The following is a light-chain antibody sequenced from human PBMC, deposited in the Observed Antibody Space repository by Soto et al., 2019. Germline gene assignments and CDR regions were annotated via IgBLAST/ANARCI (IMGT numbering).Light chain of an antibody. CDR3: QQANSFPT. Sequence: DIQMTQSPSSGSAAVGDRVTITCRASQGSSSWLAWYQQKPGKAPKLLIYAASSLQSGVPSRFSGSGSGTDFTLTISSLLPEDFATYYCQQANSFPTFGGGTKVEIK. J-gene: IGKJ4*01. V-gene: IGKV1-12*01. CDR1: QGSSSW. CDR2: AAS.